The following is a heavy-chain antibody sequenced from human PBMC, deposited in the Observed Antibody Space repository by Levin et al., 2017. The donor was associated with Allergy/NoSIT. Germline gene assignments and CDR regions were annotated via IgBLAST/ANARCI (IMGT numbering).Heavy chain of an antibody. CDR3: SGDCSGKAAKY. CDR1: GFSFGTHW. V-gene: IGHV3-74*01. CDR2: INGDGTTT. D-gene: IGHD1-26*01. Sequence: GGSLRLSCAASGFSFGTHWMHWVRQVPGKGLVWLSYINGDGTTTSYADSVEGRFTISRANAKNTLYLQMNSLRADDTALYYCSGDCSGKAAKYWGQGTLVTVSS. J-gene: IGHJ4*02.